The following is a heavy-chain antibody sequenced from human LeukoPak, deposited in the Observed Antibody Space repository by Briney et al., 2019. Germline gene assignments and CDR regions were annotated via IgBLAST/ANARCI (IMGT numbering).Heavy chain of an antibody. CDR1: GGSVSSSSYY. D-gene: IGHD6-19*01. V-gene: IGHV4-39*01. Sequence: SETLSLTCTVSGGSVSSSSYYWGWIRQPPGKGLEWIGSIYYSGSTYYNPSLKSRVTISVDTSKNQFSLKLSSVTAADTAVYYCARLLRSEWDQWIDYWGQGTLVTVSS. CDR2: IYYSGST. J-gene: IGHJ4*02. CDR3: ARLLRSEWDQWIDY.